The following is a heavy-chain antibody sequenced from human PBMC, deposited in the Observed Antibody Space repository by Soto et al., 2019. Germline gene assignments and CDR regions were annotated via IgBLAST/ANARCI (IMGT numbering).Heavy chain of an antibody. CDR2: INYSGSS. CDR1: GGSISSTTYY. CDR3: ARNPVTPNVGYFDL. D-gene: IGHD4-17*01. Sequence: SETLSLTCTVSGGSISSTTYYWGWIRQPPGKGLEWIGSINYSGSSYYNPSLKSRVTISVETSKNHFSLKLSSVTAADTSVYYCARNPVTPNVGYFDLWGRGTPVTVSS. V-gene: IGHV4-39*02. J-gene: IGHJ2*01.